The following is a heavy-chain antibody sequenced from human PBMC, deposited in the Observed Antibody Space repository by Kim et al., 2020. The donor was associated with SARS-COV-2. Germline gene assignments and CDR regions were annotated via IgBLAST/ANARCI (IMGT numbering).Heavy chain of an antibody. V-gene: IGHV3-7*03. D-gene: IGHD3-22*01. CDR3: ARDSPYSSGYYIDY. J-gene: IGHJ4*02. Sequence: VDYVKGRFTISRDNAKNSLYLQMNSLRAEDTAVYYCARDSPYSSGYYIDYWGQGTLVTVSS.